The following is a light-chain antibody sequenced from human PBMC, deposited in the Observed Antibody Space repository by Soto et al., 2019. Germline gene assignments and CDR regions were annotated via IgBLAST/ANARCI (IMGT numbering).Light chain of an antibody. CDR3: CSYAGSYSWV. CDR2: HVG. CDR1: SSDVAAWNY. V-gene: IGLV2-11*01. Sequence: QSVLTQPRSVSGSPGQSVTISCTGTSSDVAAWNYVSWYQHHPGKAPHLIIYHVGERPSGVPDRFSGSKSDIPASLTISGVQVEDEADYYCCSYAGSYSWVFGGGTKLTVL. J-gene: IGLJ3*02.